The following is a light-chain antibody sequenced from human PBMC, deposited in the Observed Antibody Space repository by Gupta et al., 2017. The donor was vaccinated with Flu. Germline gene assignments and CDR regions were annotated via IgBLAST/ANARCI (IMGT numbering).Light chain of an antibody. CDR2: NDN. J-gene: IGLJ3*02. CDR3: QVWDSSSDHRV. Sequence: SYVLTQPTSVSEAPGQTARITCGGNNIGSKRVHWYRQKPGQAPVLVVYNDNDRPSGIPERFSGSNSGTTDNLTISRVEAGDEADYYCQVWDSSSDHRVFGGGTKLTVL. V-gene: IGLV3-21*02. CDR1: NIGSKR.